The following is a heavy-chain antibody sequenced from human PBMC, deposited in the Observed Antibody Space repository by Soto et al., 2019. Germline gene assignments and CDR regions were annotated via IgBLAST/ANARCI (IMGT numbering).Heavy chain of an antibody. CDR3: AALGYFKDSGGYV. V-gene: IGHV1-18*04. CDR2: IGTSSGNS. CDR1: GYTFTDHG. Sequence: ASVKVSCKASGYTFTDHGITWVRQAPGQGLEWMGWIGTSSGNSNSAQKFRGRVTMTRDTSTSTVYMEMRSLTSADTAVYYCAALGYFKDSGGYVWGQVTLVTVSS. D-gene: IGHD2-15*01. J-gene: IGHJ4*02.